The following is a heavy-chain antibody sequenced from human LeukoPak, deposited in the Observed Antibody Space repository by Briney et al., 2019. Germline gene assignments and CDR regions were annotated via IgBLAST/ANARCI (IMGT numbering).Heavy chain of an antibody. V-gene: IGHV1-69*06. Sequence: EASVKVSCKASGGTFSSYAISWVRQAPGQGLEWMGGIIPIFGTANYAQKFQGRVTIAADKSTGTAYMELSSLRSEDTAVYYCARGHSGGSYFDYWGQGTLVTVSS. J-gene: IGHJ4*02. D-gene: IGHD4-23*01. CDR2: IIPIFGTA. CDR3: ARGHSGGSYFDY. CDR1: GGTFSSYA.